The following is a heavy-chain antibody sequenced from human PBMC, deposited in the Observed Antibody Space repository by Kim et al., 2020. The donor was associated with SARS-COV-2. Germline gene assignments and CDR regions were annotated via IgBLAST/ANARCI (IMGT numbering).Heavy chain of an antibody. CDR3: AKAHYGSGSLYYYYYGMDV. J-gene: IGHJ6*02. CDR2: IWYDGSNK. V-gene: IGHV3-33*06. Sequence: GGSLRLSCAASGFTFSSYGMHWVRQAPGKGLEWVAVIWYDGSNKYYADSVKGRFTISRDNSKNTLYLQMNSLRAEDTAVYYCAKAHYGSGSLYYYYYGMDVWGQGTTVTVSS. CDR1: GFTFSSYG. D-gene: IGHD3-10*01.